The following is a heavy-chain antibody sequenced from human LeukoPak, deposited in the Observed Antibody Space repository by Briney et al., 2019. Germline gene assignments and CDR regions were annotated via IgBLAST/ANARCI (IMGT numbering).Heavy chain of an antibody. CDR2: LYTTGTT. J-gene: IGHJ5*02. V-gene: IGHV4-4*07. CDR3: ARDKPWGLRNNRFDP. Sequence: SETLSLTCTVSGGSISSHDWSWIRQPAGKGLEWIGRLYTTGTTDYNPSLKSRVTMSVDTSKNQFFLKLSSVTAADTAVYYCARDKPWGLRNNRFDPWGQGTLVTVSS. D-gene: IGHD4-17*01. CDR1: GGSISSHD.